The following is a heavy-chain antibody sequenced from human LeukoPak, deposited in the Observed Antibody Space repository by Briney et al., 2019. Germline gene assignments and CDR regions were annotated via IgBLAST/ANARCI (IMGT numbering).Heavy chain of an antibody. D-gene: IGHD3-3*01. CDR3: ARGDFWSGVDY. J-gene: IGHJ4*02. V-gene: IGHV1-69*02. CDR1: GGTFSSYT. CDR2: IIPILGIA. Sequence: ASVKVSCKASGGTFSSYTISWVRQAPGQGLEWMGRIIPILGIANYAQKFQGRVTITADKSTSTAYMELSSLRSEDTAAYYCARGDFWSGVDYWGQGTLVTVSS.